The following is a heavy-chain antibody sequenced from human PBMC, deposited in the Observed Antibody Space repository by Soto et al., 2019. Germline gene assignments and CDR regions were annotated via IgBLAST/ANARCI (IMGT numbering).Heavy chain of an antibody. J-gene: IGHJ5*02. CDR1: GFSFXSXX. D-gene: IGHD3-9*01. V-gene: IGHV3-30*03. CDR2: ISYDGSNK. CDR3: ARDRYYDILTGYLGRDRAPNWFDP. Sequence: GGSLRLSCAASGFSFXSXXMHWVRQAPGKGLEWVAVISYDGSNKYYADSVKGRFTISRDNSKNTLYLQMNSLRAEDTAVYYCARDRYYDILTGYLGRDRAPNWFDPWGQGTLVTVSS.